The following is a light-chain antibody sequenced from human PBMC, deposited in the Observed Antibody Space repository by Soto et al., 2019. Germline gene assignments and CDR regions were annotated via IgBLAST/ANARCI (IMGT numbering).Light chain of an antibody. CDR3: CSYAATSTLV. Sequence: QSALTQPRSVSGSPGQSVTISCTGTSSDVGIYNYVSWYQHHPGKAPKLIIYDVIKRPSGVPDRFSGSKSGIMASLTISGLQADDEADYYCCSYAATSTLVFGGGTKLTVL. J-gene: IGLJ3*02. CDR1: SSDVGIYNY. V-gene: IGLV2-11*01. CDR2: DVI.